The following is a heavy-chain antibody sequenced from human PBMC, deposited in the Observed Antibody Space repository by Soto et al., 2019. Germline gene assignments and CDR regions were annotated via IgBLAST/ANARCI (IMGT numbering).Heavy chain of an antibody. J-gene: IGHJ4*02. D-gene: IGHD3-10*01. V-gene: IGHV1-58*01. CDR2: IVVGSGNT. CDR3: AAGVTMVRGETIDY. CDR1: GFTFTSSA. Sequence: SVKVSCKASGFTFTSSAVQWVRQARGQRLEWIGWIVVGSGNTNYAQKFQERVTITRDMSTSTAYMELSSLRSEDTAVYYCAAGVTMVRGETIDYWGQGTLVTVS.